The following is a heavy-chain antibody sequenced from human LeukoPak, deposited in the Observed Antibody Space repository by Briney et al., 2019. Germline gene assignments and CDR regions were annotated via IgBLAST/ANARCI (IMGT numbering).Heavy chain of an antibody. CDR3: ARALGYTYGRLDF. CDR2: IYYSGST. J-gene: IGHJ4*02. D-gene: IGHD5-18*01. Sequence: PSETLSLTCTVSGGSISNYYWGWIRQPPGEGVEWIGSIYYSGSTYYNPSLQSRVTILVATAKNQFSLKLTSVTAADTAVYYCARALGYTYGRLDFWGQGTLVTVSS. CDR1: GGSISNYY. V-gene: IGHV4-39*07.